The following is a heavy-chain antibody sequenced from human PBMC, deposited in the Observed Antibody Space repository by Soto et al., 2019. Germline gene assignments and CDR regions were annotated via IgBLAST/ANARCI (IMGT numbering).Heavy chain of an antibody. J-gene: IGHJ4*02. V-gene: IGHV1-3*05. D-gene: IGHD2-15*01. Sequence: QVQLVQSGAEEKKPGASVKVSCKASGYTFTNYAIHWVRQAPGQGLEWMGWINAGNADTKYSQNFQGRLTITRDTSASTAYMEVSSLRSEYTAVYYCVRLGGASPSDYWGQGTLVTVSS. CDR1: GYTFTNYA. CDR2: INAGNADT. CDR3: VRLGGASPSDY.